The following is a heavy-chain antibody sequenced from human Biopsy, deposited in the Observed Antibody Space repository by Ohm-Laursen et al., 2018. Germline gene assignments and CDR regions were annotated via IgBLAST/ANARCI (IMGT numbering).Heavy chain of an antibody. D-gene: IGHD5-24*01. Sequence: LRLSCAATGFSFSDYYMIWIRQAPGKGLEWVSYISSSGRTMYYADSVKGRFTISRDNANKSLYLQMNSLRAEDTAVYYCATTRSFDNWGQGTLVTVSS. CDR2: ISSSGRTM. CDR1: GFSFSDYY. CDR3: ATTRSFDN. V-gene: IGHV3-11*01. J-gene: IGHJ4*02.